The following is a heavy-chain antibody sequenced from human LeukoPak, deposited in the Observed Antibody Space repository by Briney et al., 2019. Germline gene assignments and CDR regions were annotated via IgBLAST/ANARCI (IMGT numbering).Heavy chain of an antibody. J-gene: IGHJ6*02. CDR3: ARDFSRGTISGDV. V-gene: IGHV3-21*01. CDR2: ISSSSSYI. CDR1: GFTFSSYS. Sequence: PGGSLRLSCAASGFTFSSYSMNWVRQAPGKGLEWVSSISSSSSYIYYADSVKGRFTISRDNAKNSLYLQMNSLRAEDTAVYNCARDFSRGTISGDVWGQGTTVTVSS. D-gene: IGHD3-3*01.